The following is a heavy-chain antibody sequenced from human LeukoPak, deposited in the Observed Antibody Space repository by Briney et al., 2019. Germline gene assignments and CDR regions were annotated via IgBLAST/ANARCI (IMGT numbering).Heavy chain of an antibody. CDR2: LYYSGNI. D-gene: IGHD4-17*01. Sequence: SETLSLTCTVSGGSISSYYWSWIRQPPGKGLEWIGCLYYSGNIDYNPSLESRVTISVDTSKNQFSLRLTSVTAADTAVYYCARHDHYAFDYWGQGTLVTVSS. V-gene: IGHV4-59*08. CDR3: ARHDHYAFDY. J-gene: IGHJ4*02. CDR1: GGSISSYY.